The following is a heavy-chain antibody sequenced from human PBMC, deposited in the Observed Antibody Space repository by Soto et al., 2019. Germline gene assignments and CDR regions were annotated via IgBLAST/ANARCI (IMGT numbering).Heavy chain of an antibody. CDR1: GYTFTSYY. D-gene: IGHD3-22*01. Sequence: VASVKVSCKASGYTFTSYYMHWVRQAPGQGLEWMGIINPSGGSTSYAQKFQGRVTMTRDTSTSTVYMELSSLRSEDTAVYYCATDTVMGYDSSSQWGSYYFDYWGQGTLVTVS. CDR2: INPSGGST. CDR3: ATDTVMGYDSSSQWGSYYFDY. V-gene: IGHV1-46*01. J-gene: IGHJ4*02.